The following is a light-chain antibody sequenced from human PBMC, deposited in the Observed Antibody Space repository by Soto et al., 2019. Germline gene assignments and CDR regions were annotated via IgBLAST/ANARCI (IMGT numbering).Light chain of an antibody. CDR2: GAA. CDR3: QQYNKWSSIS. J-gene: IGKJ5*01. Sequence: EIVMTQSPATLSVSPGERATLSCRASQSVGSKVIWYQQKPGQAPSLLIVGAATRATGVPARFSGSGSGTEFTLTISRLEPEDFAVYNCQQYNKWSSISFGQGTRLEIK. CDR1: QSVGSK. V-gene: IGKV3-15*01.